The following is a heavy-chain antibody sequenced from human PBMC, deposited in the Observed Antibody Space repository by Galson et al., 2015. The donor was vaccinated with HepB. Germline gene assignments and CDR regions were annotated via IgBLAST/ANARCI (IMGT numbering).Heavy chain of an antibody. D-gene: IGHD5-18*01. Sequence: SLRLSCAASGFSFTTYAMHWVRQAPGKGLEWVAIISYDASNKYYADSVKGRFTISRDNSKNTLYLQMNSLRAEDTAVYYCARVVSGGYSFGWWLDPWGQGTLVTVSS. V-gene: IGHV3-30-3*01. CDR3: ARVVSGGYSFGWWLDP. CDR2: ISYDASNK. CDR1: GFSFTTYA. J-gene: IGHJ5*02.